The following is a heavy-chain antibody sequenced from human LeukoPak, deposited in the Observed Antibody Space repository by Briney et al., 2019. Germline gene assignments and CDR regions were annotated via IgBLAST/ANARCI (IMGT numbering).Heavy chain of an antibody. CDR1: VGSISSGGYY. Sequence: SETLSLTCTVSVGSISSGGYYWSWIRQHPGKGLEWIGYIYYSGSTYYNPSLKGQVTISVDTSKNQFSLKLSSVTAADTAVYYCARAGLYYYDSSGYSHLPYYFDYWGQGTLVTVSS. CDR3: ARAGLYYYDSSGYSHLPYYFDY. CDR2: IYYSGST. J-gene: IGHJ4*02. V-gene: IGHV4-31*01. D-gene: IGHD3-22*01.